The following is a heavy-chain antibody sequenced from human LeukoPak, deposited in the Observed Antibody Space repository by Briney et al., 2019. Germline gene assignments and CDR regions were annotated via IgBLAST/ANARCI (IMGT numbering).Heavy chain of an antibody. J-gene: IGHJ5*02. Sequence: PGGSLRLSCAASGFTFSSYWMHWVRQAPAKGLVWVSRINSDGSSTSYADSVRGRFTISRDSSKNTMYLQMNSLRVEDTAMYYCGRDVGPWGQGTLVTVSS. CDR3: GRDVGP. CDR1: GFTFSSYW. V-gene: IGHV3-74*01. CDR2: INSDGSST.